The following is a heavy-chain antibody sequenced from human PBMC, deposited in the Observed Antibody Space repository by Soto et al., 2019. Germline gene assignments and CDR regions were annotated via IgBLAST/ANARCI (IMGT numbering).Heavy chain of an antibody. Sequence: ASVKVSCKVSGYTLTELSMHWVRQAPGKGLEWMGGFDPEDGETIYAQKFQGRVTMTEDTSTDTAYMELSSLRSEDTAAYYCATLSYYDILTGQDYWGQGTLVTVSS. V-gene: IGHV1-24*01. CDR2: FDPEDGET. CDR1: GYTLTELS. J-gene: IGHJ4*02. CDR3: ATLSYYDILTGQDY. D-gene: IGHD3-9*01.